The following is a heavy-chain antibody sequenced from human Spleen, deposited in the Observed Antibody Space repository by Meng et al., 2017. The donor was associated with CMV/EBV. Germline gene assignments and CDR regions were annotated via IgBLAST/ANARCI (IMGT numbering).Heavy chain of an antibody. V-gene: IGHV3-30*04. CDR3: ARGGPHADY. CDR2: ISYDGTNK. J-gene: IGHJ4*02. Sequence: RLSCAASGFTFSSYAMHWVRQAPGKGLEWVAVISYDGTNKYYADSVKGRFTTPRDNSKNTLYLQMNSLRAEDTALYYCARGGPHADYWGQGTLVTVSS. CDR1: GFTFSSYA.